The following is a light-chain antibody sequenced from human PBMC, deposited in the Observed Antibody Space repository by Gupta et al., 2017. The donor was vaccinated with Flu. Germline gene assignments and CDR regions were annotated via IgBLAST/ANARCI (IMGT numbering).Light chain of an antibody. CDR3: QQENKSPII. J-gene: IGKJ3*01. CDR1: QSVSNN. CDR2: GTS. Sequence: EIVMTQSPATLSVSPGERATLSCRASQSVSNNLAWYQQKPGQAPRLLIYGTSTRATGIPGRFSGSGSGTDFTLTISSLQSEDFAVYYCQQENKSPIIFGHGTKVDI. V-gene: IGKV3-15*01.